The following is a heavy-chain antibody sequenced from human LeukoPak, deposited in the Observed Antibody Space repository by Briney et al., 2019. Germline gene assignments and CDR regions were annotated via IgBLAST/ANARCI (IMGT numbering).Heavy chain of an antibody. V-gene: IGHV3-30-3*01. CDR2: MSSDGNKK. CDR1: GFTFNSYT. D-gene: IGHD3-10*01. CDR3: ARGDYDLSGSYHYGMDV. J-gene: IGHJ6*02. Sequence: GGSLRLSCAAPGFTFNSYTMHWVRQAPGKGLEWVAVMSSDGNKKFYAEYVKGRFTISRDNSENTLYLEMNSLRGEDTAVYYCARGDYDLSGSYHYGMDVWGQGTTVPSP.